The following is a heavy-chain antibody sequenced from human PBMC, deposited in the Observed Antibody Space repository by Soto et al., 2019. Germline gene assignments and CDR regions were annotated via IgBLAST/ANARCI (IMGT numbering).Heavy chain of an antibody. V-gene: IGHV4-59*01. CDR1: GGSISSYY. Sequence: SETLSLTCTVSGGSISSYYWSWLRQPPGKGLEWIGYIYYSGSTNYNPSLKSRVTISVDTSKNQFSLKLSSVTAADTAVYFCARFYAVAGTRMGFDYWGQGTLVTVSS. J-gene: IGHJ4*02. D-gene: IGHD6-19*01. CDR3: ARFYAVAGTRMGFDY. CDR2: IYYSGST.